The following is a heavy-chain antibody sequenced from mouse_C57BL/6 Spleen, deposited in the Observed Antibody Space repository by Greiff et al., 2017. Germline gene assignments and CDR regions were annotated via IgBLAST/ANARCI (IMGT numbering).Heavy chain of an antibody. CDR1: GYTFTSYW. D-gene: IGHD4-1*01. Sequence: VQLQESGTELVKPGASVKLSCKASGYTFTSYWMHWVKQRPGQGLEWIGNINPSNGGTNYNEKFKSKATLTVDKSSSTAYMQLSSLTSEDSAVYYCARETGTLYYYAMDYWGQGTSVTVSS. CDR2: INPSNGGT. J-gene: IGHJ4*01. V-gene: IGHV1-53*01. CDR3: ARETGTLYYYAMDY.